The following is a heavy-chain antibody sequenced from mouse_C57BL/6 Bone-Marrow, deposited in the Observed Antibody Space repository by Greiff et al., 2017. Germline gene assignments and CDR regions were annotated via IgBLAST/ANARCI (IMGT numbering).Heavy chain of an antibody. CDR3: ASHYSNYGFAY. V-gene: IGHV5-12*01. CDR2: ISNGGGST. J-gene: IGHJ3*01. Sequence: EVKLVESGGGLVQPGGSLKLSCAASGFTFSDYYMYWVRPTPEKRLEWVAYISNGGGSTYYPDTVKGRFTISRDNAKNTLYLQMSRLKSEDTAMYYCASHYSNYGFAYWGQGTLVTVSA. D-gene: IGHD2-5*01. CDR1: GFTFSDYY.